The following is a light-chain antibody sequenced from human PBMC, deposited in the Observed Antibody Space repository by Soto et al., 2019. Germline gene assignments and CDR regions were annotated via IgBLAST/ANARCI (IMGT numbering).Light chain of an antibody. CDR3: QQSYSTPPT. CDR2: AAS. J-gene: IGKJ4*01. Sequence: DIQMTQSPSSLSASVRERFTITCRASQSISSYLNWYQQKPGKAPKLLIYAASSLQSGVPSRFSGSGSGTDFTLTISSLQPEDFATYYCQQSYSTPPTFGGGTKVDI. V-gene: IGKV1-39*01. CDR1: QSISSY.